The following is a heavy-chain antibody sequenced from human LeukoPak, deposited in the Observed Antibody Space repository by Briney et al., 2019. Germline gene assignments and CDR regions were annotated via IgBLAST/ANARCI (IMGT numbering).Heavy chain of an antibody. Sequence: SEILSLTCTVSGGSISSYYWSWIRQPAGKGLEWIGRIYTSGSTNYNPSLKSRVTISVDTSKNQFSLKLSSVTAADTAVYYCARVSYGGNYYYYYMDVWGKGTTVTVSS. CDR3: ARVSYGGNYYYYYMDV. V-gene: IGHV4-4*07. J-gene: IGHJ6*03. CDR1: GGSISSYY. CDR2: IYTSGST. D-gene: IGHD4-23*01.